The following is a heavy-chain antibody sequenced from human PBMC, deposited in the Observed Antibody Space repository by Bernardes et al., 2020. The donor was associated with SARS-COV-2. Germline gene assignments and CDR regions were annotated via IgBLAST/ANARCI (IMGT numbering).Heavy chain of an antibody. V-gene: IGHV3-48*01. J-gene: IGHJ4*02. CDR1: GFNFSDYN. CDR3: VIPGDF. Sequence: GGSLRLSCAASGFNFSDYNMNWFRQAPGKGLEWVSYIINSGRATYYADSVKGRFTISRDNVKNSLYLQMSSLRVEDTAVYYCVIPGDFWCQGTLVTVAS. CDR2: IINSGRAT.